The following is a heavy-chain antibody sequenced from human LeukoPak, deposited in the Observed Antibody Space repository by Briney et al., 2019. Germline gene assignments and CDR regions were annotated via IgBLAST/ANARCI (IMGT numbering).Heavy chain of an antibody. CDR2: IYSGGST. Sequence: GGSLRLSCAASGFTVSSNYMSWVRQAPGKGLEWVSVIYSGGSTYYADSVKGRFIISRDNSKNTLYLQMNSLRAEDTAVYYCARTDCSSTSCTFDYWGQGTLVTVSS. CDR1: GFTVSSNY. D-gene: IGHD2-2*01. V-gene: IGHV3-53*01. CDR3: ARTDCSSTSCTFDY. J-gene: IGHJ4*02.